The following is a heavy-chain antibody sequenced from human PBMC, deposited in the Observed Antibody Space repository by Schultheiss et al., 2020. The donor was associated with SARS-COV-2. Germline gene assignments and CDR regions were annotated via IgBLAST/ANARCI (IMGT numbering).Heavy chain of an antibody. CDR3: ARDRLGSWGLWKGVVAATNAFDI. CDR2: IRSIANNYAT. D-gene: IGHD2-15*01. Sequence: GESLKISCAASGFTFSSYSMNWVRQASGKGLEWVGRIRSIANNYATAYAAAVKARFTISRDNAKNSLYLQMDSLRAEDTAVYYCARDRLGSWGLWKGVVAATNAFDIGGQGTMVTVAS. J-gene: IGHJ3*02. CDR1: GFTFSSYS. V-gene: IGHV3-73*01.